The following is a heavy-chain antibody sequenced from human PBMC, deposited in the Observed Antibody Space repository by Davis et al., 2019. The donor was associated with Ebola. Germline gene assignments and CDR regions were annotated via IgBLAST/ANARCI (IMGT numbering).Heavy chain of an antibody. CDR3: AKANRCSSTSCYWGDYYYGMDV. CDR2: IGTAGDT. CDR1: GFTFSSYD. V-gene: IGHV3-13*01. Sequence: GESLKISCAASGFTFSSYDMHWVRQATGKGLEWVSAIGTAGDTYYPGSVKGRFTISRENAKNSLYLQMNSLRAGDTAVYYCAKANRCSSTSCYWGDYYYGMDVWGQGTTVTVSS. D-gene: IGHD2-2*01. J-gene: IGHJ6*02.